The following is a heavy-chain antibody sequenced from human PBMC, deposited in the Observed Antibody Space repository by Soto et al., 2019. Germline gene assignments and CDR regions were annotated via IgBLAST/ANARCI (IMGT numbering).Heavy chain of an antibody. J-gene: IGHJ4*02. CDR2: ISGRGGST. V-gene: IGHV3-23*01. CDR3: AKLQAYRYGPGVYVGN. D-gene: IGHD5-18*01. Sequence: GGSLRLSCAASGLTFRCFALSWVRQAPGSGLEWVSAISGRGGSTDSVASVQGRFTISRDNSKNTLFLQMTSLRAADKAVCYIAKLQAYRYGPGVYVGNRGQGTPVTVST. CDR1: GLTFRCFA.